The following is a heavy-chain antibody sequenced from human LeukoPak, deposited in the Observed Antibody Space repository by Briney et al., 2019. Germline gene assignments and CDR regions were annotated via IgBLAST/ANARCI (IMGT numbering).Heavy chain of an antibody. CDR2: ISGSGGST. CDR3: AKSGALGAKRNFDS. J-gene: IGHJ4*02. CDR1: GFTFSSYA. Sequence: GGCLSLSCAASGFTFSSYAMSWVRQAPGKGVEGVSAISGSGGSTYYADSVKGRFTISRDNSKNTLYLQMNSLRAEDTAVYYCAKSGALGAKRNFDSWGQGTLVTVSS. D-gene: IGHD1-26*01. V-gene: IGHV3-23*01.